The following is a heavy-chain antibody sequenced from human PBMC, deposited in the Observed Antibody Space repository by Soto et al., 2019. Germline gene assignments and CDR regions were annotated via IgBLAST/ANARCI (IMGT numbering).Heavy chain of an antibody. CDR2: IIPIFGTA. Sequence: GASVKVSCKASGGTFSSYAISWVRQAPGQGLEWMGGIIPIFGTANYAQKFQGRVTITADKSTSTAYMELSSLRSEDTAVYYCARDQGPYSGSYSAFDYWGQGTLVTVS. CDR3: ARDQGPYSGSYSAFDY. D-gene: IGHD1-26*01. V-gene: IGHV1-69*06. J-gene: IGHJ4*02. CDR1: GGTFSSYA.